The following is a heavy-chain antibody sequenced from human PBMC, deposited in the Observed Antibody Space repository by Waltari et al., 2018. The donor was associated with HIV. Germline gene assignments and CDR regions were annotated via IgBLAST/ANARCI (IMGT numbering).Heavy chain of an antibody. D-gene: IGHD6-13*01. J-gene: IGHJ4*02. CDR1: GGSISSSSYY. Sequence: QLQLQESGPGLVKPSETLSLTCTVSGGSISSSSYYWGWIRQPPGKGLEWLGSIYYSGSTYYNPSLKSRVTISVDTSKNQFSLKLSSVTAADTAVYYCATLRGSSGGYWGQGTLVTVSS. CDR2: IYYSGST. V-gene: IGHV4-39*01. CDR3: ATLRGSSGGY.